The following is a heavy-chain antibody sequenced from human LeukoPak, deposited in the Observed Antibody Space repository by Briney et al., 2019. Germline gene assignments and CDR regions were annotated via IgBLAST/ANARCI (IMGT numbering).Heavy chain of an antibody. CDR1: GGSISSSSHY. D-gene: IGHD3-10*02. Sequence: SETLSLTCTVSGGSISSSSHYWGWIRQPPGKGLEWLVCIYYSGTTDYHPYPKSRVTIPVDTSKNQFSLKLSSVTAADTAVYYCVRWQSGIMFHPPWGQGTLVTDSS. J-gene: IGHJ5*02. V-gene: IGHV4-39*01. CDR3: VRWQSGIMFHPP. CDR2: IYYSGTT.